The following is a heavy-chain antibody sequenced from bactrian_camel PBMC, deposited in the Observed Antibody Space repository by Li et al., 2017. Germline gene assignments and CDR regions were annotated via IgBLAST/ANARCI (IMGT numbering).Heavy chain of an antibody. D-gene: IGHD3*01. CDR1: ASLSLVC. V-gene: IGHV3S53*01. J-gene: IGHJ4*01. CDR3: AADHSGLSMPC. Sequence: HVQLVESGGGSVQAGGSLRLSCTASASLSLVCMGWFRQAPGKEREGVASINFDLNPGADYAESVKGRFTISEDKAENTLYLQMNDLKPDDTAVYYCAADHSGLSMPCWGQGTQVTVS. CDR2: INFDLNPGA.